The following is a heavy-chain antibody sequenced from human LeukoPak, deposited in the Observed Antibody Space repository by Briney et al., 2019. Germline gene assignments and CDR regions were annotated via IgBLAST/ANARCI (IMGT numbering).Heavy chain of an antibody. CDR2: IYHSGST. Sequence: SETPSLTCAVPGGSISSGGYSWSWIRQPPGKGLEWIGYIYHSGSTYYNPSLKSRVTISVDRSKNQFSLKLSSVTAADTAVYYCATRLHNWFDPWGQGTLVTVSS. CDR1: GGSISSGGYS. CDR3: ATRLHNWFDP. V-gene: IGHV4-30-2*01. D-gene: IGHD4-4*01. J-gene: IGHJ5*02.